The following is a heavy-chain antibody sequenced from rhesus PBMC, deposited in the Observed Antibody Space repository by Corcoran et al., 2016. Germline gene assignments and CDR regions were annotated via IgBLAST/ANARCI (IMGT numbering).Heavy chain of an antibody. V-gene: IGHV5-43*01. J-gene: IGHJ4*01. CDR3: AKFSSGWSGFDY. CDR2: IYPGDSDT. D-gene: IGHD6S26*01. CDR1: GYSFTGSW. Sequence: EVQLVQSGAEVKRPGESLRISCKTSGYSFTGSWISWVRQMPGKGLEWMGSIYPGDSDTIYNPSFQGHVTISADKSSSTTYLQWSSLKASDTATYYCAKFSSGWSGFDYWGQGVLVTVSS.